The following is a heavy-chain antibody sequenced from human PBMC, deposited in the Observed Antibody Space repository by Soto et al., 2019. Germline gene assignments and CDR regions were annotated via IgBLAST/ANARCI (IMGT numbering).Heavy chain of an antibody. D-gene: IGHD3-9*01. Sequence: EVQLVQSGGGLVQPGGSLRLSCAASGFTFTDYWMHWVRQAPGKGLVCVSRINGDGSGTDYADSVKGRFTISRDNARNTLYLQMNNLRAEDTAVYYWLRGAITTSSSAAGYTYFDPCGQGTLVSVSS. CDR3: LRGAITTSSSAAGYTYFDP. CDR1: GFTFTDYW. V-gene: IGHV3-74*01. J-gene: IGHJ5*02. CDR2: INGDGSGT.